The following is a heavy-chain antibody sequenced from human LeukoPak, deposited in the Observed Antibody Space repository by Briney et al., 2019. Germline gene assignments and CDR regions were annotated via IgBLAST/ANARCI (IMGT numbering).Heavy chain of an antibody. CDR2: ISYDGSNK. Sequence: PGGSLRLSCAASGFIFSHYGMHWVRQAPGKGLEWVAVISYDGSNKYYADSVKGRFTISRDNSKNTLYLQMNSLRAEDTAVYYCASHFWSGPENYYYYGMDVWGQGTTVTVSS. CDR1: GFIFSHYG. CDR3: ASHFWSGPENYYYYGMDV. J-gene: IGHJ6*02. V-gene: IGHV3-30*19. D-gene: IGHD3-3*02.